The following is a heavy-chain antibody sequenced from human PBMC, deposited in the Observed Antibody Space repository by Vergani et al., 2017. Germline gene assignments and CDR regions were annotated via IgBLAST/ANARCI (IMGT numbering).Heavy chain of an antibody. CDR1: GGSISSSSYY. D-gene: IGHD2-2*01. V-gene: IGHV4-39*01. CDR3: ARLGTRRIVVVPAAASPLDY. Sequence: QLQLQESGPGPVKPSETLSLTCTVSGGSISSSSYYWGWIRQPPGKGLEWMGSIYYSGSTYYNPSLKSRVTISVDTSKNQFSLKLSSVTAADTAVYYCARLGTRRIVVVPAAASPLDYWGQGTLVTVSS. J-gene: IGHJ4*02. CDR2: IYYSGST.